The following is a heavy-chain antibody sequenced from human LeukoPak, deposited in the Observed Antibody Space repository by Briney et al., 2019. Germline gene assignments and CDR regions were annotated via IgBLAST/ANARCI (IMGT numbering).Heavy chain of an antibody. V-gene: IGHV4-59*08. Sequence: SETLTLTCTVSGGSISSYYWSWIRQPPGKGLEWIAYIYYRGSTNYNPSLKSRVTISVDTSKNQFSLKLSSVTAADTAVYYCARRTTGTGPFDYWGQGTLVTVSS. CDR2: IYYRGST. D-gene: IGHD1-1*01. J-gene: IGHJ4*02. CDR3: ARRTTGTGPFDY. CDR1: GGSISSYY.